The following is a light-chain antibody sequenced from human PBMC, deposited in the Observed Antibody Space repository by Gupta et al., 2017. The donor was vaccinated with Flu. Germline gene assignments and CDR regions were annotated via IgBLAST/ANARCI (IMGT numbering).Light chain of an antibody. CDR3: AAWDDSLNGVV. Sequence: QSVLTQPPSASGPPGQRVTISCSGSSSNIGSNTVNWYQQLPGTAPNLLIYSNNQRHSGVPDRFSGSKSGTSASLAISGLQAEDEADYYCAAWDDSLNGVVFGGGTKLTVL. CDR2: SNN. V-gene: IGLV1-44*01. J-gene: IGLJ2*01. CDR1: SSNIGSNT.